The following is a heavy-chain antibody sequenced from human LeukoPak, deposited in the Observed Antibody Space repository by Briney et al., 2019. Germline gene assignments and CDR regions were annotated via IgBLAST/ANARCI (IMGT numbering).Heavy chain of an antibody. CDR3: ARKHETSTFLLAF. D-gene: IGHD2/OR15-2a*01. CDR2: ISGSTVNT. J-gene: IGHJ4*02. CDR1: GFTFSNYA. Sequence: PGGSLILSCAASGFTFSNYAMSWVRQAPGKGLEWVSTISGSTVNTYYADSVKGRFTISRDNSKNTLYLQMNSLRAEDTAVYYCARKHETSTFLLAFWGQGTLVTVSS. V-gene: IGHV3-23*01.